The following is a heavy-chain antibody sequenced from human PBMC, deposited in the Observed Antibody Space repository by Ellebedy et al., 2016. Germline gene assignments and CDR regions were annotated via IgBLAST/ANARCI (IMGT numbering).Heavy chain of an antibody. CDR3: TRDWDEYFDAFDI. CDR2: IRSKAYGGTT. J-gene: IGHJ3*02. D-gene: IGHD6-6*01. Sequence: SLKISXTASGFTFGDYAMSWFRQAPGKGLEWVGFIRSKAYGGTTEYAASVKGRFTISRDDSKSIAYLQMNSLKTEDTAVYYCTRDWDEYFDAFDIWGQGTMVTVSS. CDR1: GFTFGDYA. V-gene: IGHV3-49*03.